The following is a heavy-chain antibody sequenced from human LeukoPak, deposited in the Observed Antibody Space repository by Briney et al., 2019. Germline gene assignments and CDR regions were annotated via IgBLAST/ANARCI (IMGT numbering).Heavy chain of an antibody. CDR2: INHSGST. CDR1: GGSFSGYY. CDR3: ARLRDYGDFSRSPFDY. D-gene: IGHD4-17*01. J-gene: IGHJ4*02. Sequence: PSETLSLTCAVYGGSFSGYYWSWIRQPPGKGLEWIGEINHSGSTNYNPSLKSRVTISVDTSKNQFSLKLSSVTAADTAVYYCARLRDYGDFSRSPFDYWGQGTLVTVSS. V-gene: IGHV4-34*01.